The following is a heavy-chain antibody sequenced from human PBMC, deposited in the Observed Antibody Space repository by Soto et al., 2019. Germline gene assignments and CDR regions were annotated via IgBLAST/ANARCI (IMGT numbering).Heavy chain of an antibody. CDR2: VSGSGGST. Sequence: PGGSLRLSCAASGFTFSSYAMSWVRQAPGKGLEWVSGVSGSGGSTYCVDSVKGRFTISRDNSKNTLYLQMNSLRAEDTAVYYCAKDDKFTSIHYYYYCMDVWGQGTTVTVSS. CDR1: GFTFSSYA. CDR3: AKDDKFTSIHYYYYCMDV. J-gene: IGHJ6*02. V-gene: IGHV3-23*01.